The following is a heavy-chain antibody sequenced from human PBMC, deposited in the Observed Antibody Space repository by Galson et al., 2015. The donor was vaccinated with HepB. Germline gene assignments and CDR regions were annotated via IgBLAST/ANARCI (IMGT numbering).Heavy chain of an antibody. CDR3: TKSQDRLPFYYYYGMDV. J-gene: IGHJ6*02. CDR2: ISWDASTT. D-gene: IGHD2-2*01. CDR1: GFRFGDYT. V-gene: IGHV3-43*01. Sequence: SLRLSCAASGFRFGDYTMQWVRQPPGKGLEWVSLISWDASTTYYADSVKGRFTISRDNSKSSLSLQMNSLRTEDTATYYCTKSQDRLPFYYYYGMDVWGQGTTVTVSS.